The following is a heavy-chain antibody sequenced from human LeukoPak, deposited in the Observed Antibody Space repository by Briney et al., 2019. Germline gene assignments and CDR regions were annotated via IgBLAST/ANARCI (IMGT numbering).Heavy chain of an antibody. Sequence: SETLSLTCTVSGGSISSYYWSWIRQPAGKGLEWIGRIYTSGSTNYNPSLKSRVTMSVDTSKNQFSLKLSSVTAADTAVYYCARDHSDSSGYYYDYWGQGTRVTVSS. CDR1: GGSISSYY. CDR3: ARDHSDSSGYYYDY. V-gene: IGHV4-4*07. D-gene: IGHD3-22*01. J-gene: IGHJ4*02. CDR2: IYTSGST.